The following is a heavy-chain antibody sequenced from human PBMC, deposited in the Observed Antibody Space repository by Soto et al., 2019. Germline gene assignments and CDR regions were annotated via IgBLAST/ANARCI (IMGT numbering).Heavy chain of an antibody. D-gene: IGHD6-6*01. Sequence: QITLKESGPTLVKPTQTLTLTCTFSGFSLSTSGVGVGWIRQPPGKALEWLALIYWDDDKRYSPSLKSRLTITNDPSKNHVVRKITNKDPVDTATYYCAHNLPPTSSSNLRPALFDYWGQGILVTVS. CDR1: GFSLSTSGVG. CDR3: AHNLPPTSSSNLRPALFDY. V-gene: IGHV2-5*02. J-gene: IGHJ4*02. CDR2: IYWDDDK.